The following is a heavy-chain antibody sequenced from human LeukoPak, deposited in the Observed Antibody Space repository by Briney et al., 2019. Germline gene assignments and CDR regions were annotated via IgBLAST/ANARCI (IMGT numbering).Heavy chain of an antibody. J-gene: IGHJ6*02. CDR2: IRYDGGNK. CDR1: GFTFSSYG. V-gene: IGHV3-30*02. D-gene: IGHD6-19*01. Sequence: PGGSLRLSCAASGFTFSSYGMHWVRQAPGKGLEWVSFIRYDGGNKYYADSVMGRFTISRDNSKNTLYLQMNSLRAEDTAVYYCARVTDTSSGWYYGMDVWGQGTTVTVSS. CDR3: ARVTDTSSGWYYGMDV.